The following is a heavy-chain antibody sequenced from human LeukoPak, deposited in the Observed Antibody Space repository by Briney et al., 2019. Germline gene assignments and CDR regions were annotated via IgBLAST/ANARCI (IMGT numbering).Heavy chain of an antibody. CDR1: GGSISSGRHY. Sequence: ASETLSLTCTVSGGSISSGRHYWGWIRQPPGKGLEWIGSIFYSGSTNYNPSLKSRVTISLDTSNNQFSLKLSSVTAADPAVYYCASGMLRGLAPVVLDFWGQGTLVTVSS. J-gene: IGHJ4*02. V-gene: IGHV4-39*07. D-gene: IGHD3-10*01. CDR2: IFYSGST. CDR3: ASGMLRGLAPVVLDF.